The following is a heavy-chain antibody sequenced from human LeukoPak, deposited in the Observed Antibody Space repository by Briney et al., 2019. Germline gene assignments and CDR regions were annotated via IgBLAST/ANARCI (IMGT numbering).Heavy chain of an antibody. J-gene: IGHJ5*02. D-gene: IGHD2-15*01. CDR3: ARRGPYCSGGSCYSGNWFDP. V-gene: IGHV4-39*01. CDR1: GGSISSISYY. Sequence: SETLSLTCTVSGGSISSISYYWGWIRQPPGKGLEWIGSIYYSGSTYYNPSLKSRVTIFVDTSKNQFSLKLSSVTAADTAVYYCARRGPYCSGGSCYSGNWFDPWGQGTLVTVSS. CDR2: IYYSGST.